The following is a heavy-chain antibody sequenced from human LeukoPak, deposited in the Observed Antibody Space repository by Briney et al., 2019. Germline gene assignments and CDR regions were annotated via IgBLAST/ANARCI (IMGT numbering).Heavy chain of an antibody. V-gene: IGHV4-59*12. J-gene: IGHJ4*02. CDR1: GGSISSYY. CDR3: ASMGY. Sequence: SETLSITCTVSGGSISSYYWSWIRQPPGKGLEWIGYIYHSGSTYYNPSLKSRVTISVDRSKNQFSLKLSSVTAADTAVYYCASMGYWGQGTLVTVSS. CDR2: IYHSGST.